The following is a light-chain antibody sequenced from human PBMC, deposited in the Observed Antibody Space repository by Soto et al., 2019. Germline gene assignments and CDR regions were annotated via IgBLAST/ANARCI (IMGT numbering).Light chain of an antibody. Sequence: QSALTQPASVSGSPGQSITISCTGTSSDVGRYNHVSWYQHHPGKAPKLIISEVSNRPSGVSNRFSGSKSGYTASLTISGLQAEDEADYYCYSHTSGDFRVFGTGTKLTVL. CDR2: EVS. V-gene: IGLV2-14*01. J-gene: IGLJ1*01. CDR1: SSDVGRYNH. CDR3: YSHTSGDFRV.